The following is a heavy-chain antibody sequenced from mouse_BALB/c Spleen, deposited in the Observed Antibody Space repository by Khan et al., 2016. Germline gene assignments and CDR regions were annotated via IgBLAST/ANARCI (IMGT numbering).Heavy chain of an antibody. CDR3: ARSYYYVSSYDWYFDA. Sequence: QVQLQQSGAELARPGASVKLSCKASGFTFTSYWMQWVKQRPGQGLEWIGAIYPGDGDTRYTQKYKAKATLTADNSASTAYIQLSSLASEDSAVYYCARSYYYVSSYDWYFDAW. V-gene: IGHV1-87*01. D-gene: IGHD1-1*01. J-gene: IGHJ1*01. CDR1: GFTFTSYW. CDR2: IYPGDGDT.